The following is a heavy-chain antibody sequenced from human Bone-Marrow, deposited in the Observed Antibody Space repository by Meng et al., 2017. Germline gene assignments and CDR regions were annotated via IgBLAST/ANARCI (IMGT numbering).Heavy chain of an antibody. CDR2: ISTDGSNQ. Sequence: LSLTCTVSGGSISSSSYYWGWARQAPGKGLEWVAFISTDGSNQYYAHSVKGRFTISRDNSKNTLSLQMNSLRGEDTAVYYCARDFARKQHLIRKIGYYFDYWGQGTLVTVSS. CDR1: GGSISSSSYY. V-gene: IGHV3-30*03. D-gene: IGHD6-13*01. CDR3: ARDFARKQHLIRKIGYYFDY. J-gene: IGHJ4*02.